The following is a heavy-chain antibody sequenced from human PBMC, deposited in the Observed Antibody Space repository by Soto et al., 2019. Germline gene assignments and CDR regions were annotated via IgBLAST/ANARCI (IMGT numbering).Heavy chain of an antibody. Sequence: QVQLQQWGAGLLKPSETLSLTCAVYGGFVSSGSYYWSWIRQPPGKGLEWIGEMSHSGGTHFNPSLKSRDTISVDTSKNQFSLKMSSVPAADTALYYCARVERGTATTVVDAFDIWGPGTMVTVSS. V-gene: IGHV4-34*01. CDR1: GGFVSSGSYY. J-gene: IGHJ3*02. D-gene: IGHD1-1*01. CDR2: MSHSGGT. CDR3: ARVERGTATTVVDAFDI.